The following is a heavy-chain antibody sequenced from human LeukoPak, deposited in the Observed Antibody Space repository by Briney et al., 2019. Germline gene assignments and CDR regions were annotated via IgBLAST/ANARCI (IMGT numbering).Heavy chain of an antibody. CDR1: GFTFSSYN. CDR3: ARGSNFDY. V-gene: IGHV3-30*03. D-gene: IGHD6-13*01. CDR2: ISYDGSNK. J-gene: IGHJ4*02. Sequence: PGGSLRLSCAASGFTFSSYNMHWVSQAPGKGLEWVAVISYDGSNKYHADSVKGRFTISRDNSKSTLYLQMNSLRPEDTAVYYCARGSNFDYWGQGTLVTVSS.